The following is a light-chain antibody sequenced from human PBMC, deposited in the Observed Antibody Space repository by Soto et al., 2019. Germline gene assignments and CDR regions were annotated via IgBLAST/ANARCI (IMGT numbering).Light chain of an antibody. V-gene: IGKV3-20*01. CDR2: RAS. CDR1: QSVSSSY. J-gene: IGKJ4*01. Sequence: EIVLTQSPGTLSLSPGERVTLSCRASQSVSSSYLAWYQQKPGQAPKVLIYRASSRATGIPDRFSGSGSGTDFTLTISRLESEEFAVYHCKKYEKSPLTVGGGNKVAIK. CDR3: KKYEKSPLT.